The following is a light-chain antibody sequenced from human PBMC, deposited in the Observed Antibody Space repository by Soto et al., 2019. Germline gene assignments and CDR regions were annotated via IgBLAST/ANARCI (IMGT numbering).Light chain of an antibody. CDR1: QSVSSN. CDR3: QQYNNWRWT. Sequence: EIVMTQSPATLSVSPGERATLSCRASQSVSSNLAWYQQKPGQAPRLLIYGASTRATGIPARFSGSGSGTEFTLTISSLQSEDFAVYYCQQYNNWRWTFGQGTKVDSK. J-gene: IGKJ1*01. CDR2: GAS. V-gene: IGKV3-15*01.